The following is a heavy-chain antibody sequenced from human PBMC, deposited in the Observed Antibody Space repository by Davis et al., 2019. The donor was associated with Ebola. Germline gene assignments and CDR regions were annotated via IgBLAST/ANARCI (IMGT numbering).Heavy chain of an antibody. D-gene: IGHD5-12*01. J-gene: IGHJ6*03. CDR2: ISGSGSST. V-gene: IGHV3-23*01. Sequence: GESLKIPCAASGFTFSSYAMSWVRQAPGKGLEWVSAISGSGSSTYYADSVKGRFTISRDNSKNTLYLQMNSLRAEDTAVYYCAKDRVATTLYYYYYMDVWGKGTTVTVSS. CDR3: AKDRVATTLYYYYYMDV. CDR1: GFTFSSYA.